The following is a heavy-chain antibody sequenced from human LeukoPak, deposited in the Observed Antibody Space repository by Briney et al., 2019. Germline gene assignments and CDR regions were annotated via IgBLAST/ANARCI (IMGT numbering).Heavy chain of an antibody. J-gene: IGHJ5*01. CDR1: GDSISTITYY. Sequence: SETLSLTCTVSGDSISTITYYWGWIRQPPGKGLEWIGSLYYRGSTYYNPSLKSRVTISVDTSKNQFSLKLSSVTAADTAVYHCARVFAIGNWFDSWGQGTLVTVSS. D-gene: IGHD2/OR15-2a*01. CDR3: ARVFAIGNWFDS. CDR2: LYYRGST. V-gene: IGHV4-39*07.